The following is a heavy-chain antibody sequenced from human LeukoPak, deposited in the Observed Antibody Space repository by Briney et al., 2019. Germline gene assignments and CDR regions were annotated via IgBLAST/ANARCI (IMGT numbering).Heavy chain of an antibody. CDR2: IYTSGST. CDR3: AREEEDYYDSSGYYGD. D-gene: IGHD3-22*01. Sequence: SETLSLTCTVSGGSISSYYWSWIRQPAGKGLEWIGRIYTSGSTHYNPSRKSRVTMLVDTSKNQFSLKLSSVTAADTAVYYCAREEEDYYDSSGYYGDWGQGTLVTVSS. V-gene: IGHV4-4*07. J-gene: IGHJ4*02. CDR1: GGSISSYY.